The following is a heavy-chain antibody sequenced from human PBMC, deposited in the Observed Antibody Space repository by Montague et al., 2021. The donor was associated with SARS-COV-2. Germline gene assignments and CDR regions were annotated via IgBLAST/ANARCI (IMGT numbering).Heavy chain of an antibody. D-gene: IGHD1-7*01. Sequence: SETLSLTCTVSGGSISGSNYYWAWIRQPPGKGLEWIESIYYSGSTYDNPSLKSRVSISVDASKNQFSLKLNSVTAADTAVYYCARLLLELPGDYWGQGTLVTVSS. V-gene: IGHV4-39*01. CDR1: GGSISGSNYY. J-gene: IGHJ4*02. CDR2: IYYSGST. CDR3: ARLLLELPGDY.